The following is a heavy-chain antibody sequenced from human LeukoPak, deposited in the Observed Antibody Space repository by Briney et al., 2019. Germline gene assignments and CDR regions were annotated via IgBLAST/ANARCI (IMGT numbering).Heavy chain of an antibody. CDR1: GYSFTSYW. CDR2: IYPGDSDT. D-gene: IGHD3-22*01. J-gene: IGHJ4*02. CDR3: ARHYRDYYDSSGLADY. Sequence: GESLKISCKGSGYSFTSYWIGWVRRMPGKGLEWMGIIYPGDSDTRYSPSFQGQVTISADKSISTAYLQWSSLKASDTAMYYCARHYRDYYDSSGLADYWGQGTLVTVSS. V-gene: IGHV5-51*01.